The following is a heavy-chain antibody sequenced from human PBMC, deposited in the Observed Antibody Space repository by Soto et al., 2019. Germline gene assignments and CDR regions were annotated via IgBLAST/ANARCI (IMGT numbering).Heavy chain of an antibody. CDR3: AKSPDPYSSSNYYYYGMDV. CDR1: GGTFSSYA. J-gene: IGHJ6*02. D-gene: IGHD6-6*01. CDR2: IIPIFGTT. V-gene: IGHV1-69*15. Sequence: QVQLVQSGAKVKKPGSSVKVSCKASGGTFSSYAITWVRQAPGQGLEWMGRIIPIFGTTNYAQKFQGRVTITADESTSTAYMDLSSLRSDDTAVYYCAKSPDPYSSSNYYYYGMDVWGQGTTVTVSS.